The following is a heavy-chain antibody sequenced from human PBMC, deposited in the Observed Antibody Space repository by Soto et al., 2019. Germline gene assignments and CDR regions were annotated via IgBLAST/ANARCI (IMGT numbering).Heavy chain of an antibody. V-gene: IGHV1-69*06. J-gene: IGHJ4*02. D-gene: IGHD1-26*01. CDR2: VVPMYDSV. CDR3: ASGRSYSGSYCFDY. Sequence: SVKVSCKASGGTFSSYTINWVRQAPGRGLEWVGQVVPMYDSVNYAENFQGRVTITADKSTKTVYMELTSLRSEDTALYFCASGRSYSGSYCFDYWGQGTLATVSS. CDR1: GGTFSSYT.